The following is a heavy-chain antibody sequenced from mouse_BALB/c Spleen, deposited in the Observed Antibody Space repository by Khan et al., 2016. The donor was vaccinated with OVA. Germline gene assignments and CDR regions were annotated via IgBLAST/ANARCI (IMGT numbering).Heavy chain of an antibody. CDR2: INPGSGGT. D-gene: IGHD1-1*02. CDR1: GYAFNNYM. J-gene: IGHJ3*01. Sequence: QVPLQQSGAELVRPGTSVKVSCKASGYAFNNYMLEWVKQRPGQGLEWIGVINPGSGGTNYNEKFKGKATLTADKSSNTAYMQLSSLTSDDSAVYFCARGGYGSLTYWGQGTLVTVSA. CDR3: ARGGYGSLTY. V-gene: IGHV1-54*01.